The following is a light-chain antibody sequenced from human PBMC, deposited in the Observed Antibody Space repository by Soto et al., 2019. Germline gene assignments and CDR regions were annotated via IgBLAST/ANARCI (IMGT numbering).Light chain of an antibody. CDR2: DVS. V-gene: IGKV1-39*01. CDR1: QSVNTW. J-gene: IGKJ5*01. Sequence: DIQMTQSPSTLSASVGARVTITCRASQSVNTWLAWYQQDPGKAPVLLIYDVSSLQSGVPSRFSGSGSGTDFTLTISSLQPEDFATYYCQQSYSTPPITFGQGTRLEIK. CDR3: QQSYSTPPIT.